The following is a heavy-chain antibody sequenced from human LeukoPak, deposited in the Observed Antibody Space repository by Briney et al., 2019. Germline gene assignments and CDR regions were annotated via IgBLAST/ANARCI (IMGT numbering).Heavy chain of an antibody. CDR3: ARARVGCTNYAFDI. J-gene: IGHJ3*02. CDR1: GFTVSSNY. D-gene: IGHD2-8*01. Sequence: PGGSLRLSCAASGFTVSSNYLSWDRQAPGKGLEWVSVIYSGGSTYYADSVKGRFTISRDNSKNTLHLQMNSLRAEDTAVYYCARARVGCTNYAFDIWGQGTMVTVSS. V-gene: IGHV3-53*01. CDR2: IYSGGST.